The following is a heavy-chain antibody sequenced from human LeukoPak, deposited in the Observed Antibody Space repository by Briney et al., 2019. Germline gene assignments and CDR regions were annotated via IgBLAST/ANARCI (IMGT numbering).Heavy chain of an antibody. V-gene: IGHV3-7*04. Sequence: AGGSLRLSCAASGFTFSSYWMSWVRQAPGKGLEWVANIKEDGSGKYYVDSVKGRFTISRDNAKNSLYLQMNSLRAEDTAVYYCARDSSRSSGSSNDYWGQGTLVTVS. J-gene: IGHJ4*02. CDR3: ARDSSRSSGSSNDY. CDR1: GFTFSSYW. D-gene: IGHD3-10*01. CDR2: IKEDGSGK.